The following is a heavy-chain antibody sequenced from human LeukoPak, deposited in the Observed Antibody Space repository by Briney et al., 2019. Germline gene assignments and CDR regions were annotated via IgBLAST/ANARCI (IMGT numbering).Heavy chain of an antibody. CDR3: AYLDSSGYYYGRSRY. CDR2: ISAGGDRT. D-gene: IGHD3-22*01. Sequence: PGGSLRLSCAASGFTFSDHAMSWVRQTPAKGLESVSSISAGGDRTHYADSVKGRFTVSRDNSKNTLYLHMNSLRAEDTAVYFCAYLDSSGYYYGRSRYWGQGTPVTVSS. J-gene: IGHJ4*02. CDR1: GFTFSDHA. V-gene: IGHV3-23*01.